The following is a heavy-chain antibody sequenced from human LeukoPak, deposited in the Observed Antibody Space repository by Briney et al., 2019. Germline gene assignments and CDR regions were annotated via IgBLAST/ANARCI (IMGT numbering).Heavy chain of an antibody. V-gene: IGHV4-4*07. CDR2: IYTSGST. CDR3: ARRDGYNYYFDY. J-gene: IGHJ4*02. Sequence: PSETLSLTRTVSGGSINIYYWSWIRQPAGKGLEWIGRIYTSGSTNYNPSLKSRVTISVDTSTNQFSLKLRSVTAADTAVYYCARRDGYNYYFDYWGQGTLVTVSS. D-gene: IGHD5-24*01. CDR1: GGSINIYY.